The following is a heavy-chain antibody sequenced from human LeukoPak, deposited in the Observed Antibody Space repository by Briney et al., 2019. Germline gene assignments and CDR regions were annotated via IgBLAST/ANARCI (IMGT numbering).Heavy chain of an antibody. J-gene: IGHJ4*02. Sequence: SETLSHTCTHPLDSLSAAGNSPSWIRQPPGKRLEWIGYIYYSGSTNYNPSLNSRVTISLDTSKNQFALNLSSVTAADTSVDDTAKDYGSCRAAGCYLFSFDFWGQGNLVTVSS. CDR3: AKDYGSCRAAGCYLFSFDF. V-gene: IGHV4-61*08. CDR1: LDSLSAAGNS. CDR2: IYYSGST. D-gene: IGHD2-15*01.